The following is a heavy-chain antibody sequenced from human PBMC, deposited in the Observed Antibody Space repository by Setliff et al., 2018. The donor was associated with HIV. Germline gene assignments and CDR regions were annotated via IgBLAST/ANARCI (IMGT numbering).Heavy chain of an antibody. V-gene: IGHV4-59*08. CDR1: SGYMSGHF. D-gene: IGHD4-17*01. Sequence: SETLSLTCTVSSGYMSGHFWTWIRQTPGEGLEWIGNIYLGETTNYNPSLKSRATISLDTSKRQFSLHLTSVTAADTAVYYCARGGPTVAFGLDVWGQGTRSPSP. CDR3: ARGGPTVAFGLDV. CDR2: IYLGETT. J-gene: IGHJ6*02.